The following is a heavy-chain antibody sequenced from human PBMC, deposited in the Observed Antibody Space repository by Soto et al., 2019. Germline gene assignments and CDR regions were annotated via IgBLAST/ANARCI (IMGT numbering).Heavy chain of an antibody. J-gene: IGHJ6*02. CDR1: GFTFGDYA. CDR2: IRSKAYGGTT. D-gene: IGHD6-6*01. Sequence: GGSLRLSCTASGFTFGDYAMSWVRQAPGKGLEWVGFIRSKAYGGTTEYAASVKGKFTISRDDSKSIAYLQMNSLKTEDTAVYYCNRDGFGYSSSDLYYYYYYGMDVWGQGTTVTVSS. CDR3: NRDGFGYSSSDLYYYYYYGMDV. V-gene: IGHV3-49*04.